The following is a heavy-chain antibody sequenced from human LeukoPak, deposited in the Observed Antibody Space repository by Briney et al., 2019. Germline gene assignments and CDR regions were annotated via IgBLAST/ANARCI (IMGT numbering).Heavy chain of an antibody. CDR2: IYSGGST. D-gene: IGHD3-10*01. CDR3: ARSRGLSYYGSGSYYTWFDY. V-gene: IGHV3-53*01. Sequence: GGSLRLSCAASGFTVSSNYMSWVRQAPGKGLEWVSVIYSGGSTYYADSVKGRFTISRDNSKNTLYLQMNSLRAEDTAVYYCARSRGLSYYGSGSYYTWFDYWGQGTLSPSPQ. CDR1: GFTVSSNY. J-gene: IGHJ4*02.